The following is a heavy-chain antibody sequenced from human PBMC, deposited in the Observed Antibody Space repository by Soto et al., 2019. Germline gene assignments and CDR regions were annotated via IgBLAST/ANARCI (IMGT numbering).Heavy chain of an antibody. Sequence: QVQLVQSGAEVKKPGASVKVSCKASGYTFTSYGISWVRQAPGQGLEWMGCISAYNGNTNYAQKLQRRVTMTTDTSTSTAYMELRSLRSDDTAVYYCATLPLAELRYCDWPNHAFDIWGQGTMVTVSS. J-gene: IGHJ3*02. CDR2: ISAYNGNT. CDR1: GYTFTSYG. V-gene: IGHV1-18*01. D-gene: IGHD3-9*01. CDR3: ATLPLAELRYCDWPNHAFDI.